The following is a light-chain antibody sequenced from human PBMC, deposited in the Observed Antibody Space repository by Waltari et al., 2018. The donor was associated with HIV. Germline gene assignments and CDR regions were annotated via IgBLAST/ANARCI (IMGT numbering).Light chain of an antibody. CDR2: DDT. Sequence: SYELTQPPSVSVSPGQTARITCSGDALPKKSAYWYQQKSGQAPIRVIYDDTKRPSGIPERFSGSTSGTMATLTISGAQVEDEADYYCYSRDISGIHFVFGTVTKVTVL. CDR3: YSRDISGIHFV. V-gene: IGLV3-10*01. CDR1: ALPKKS. J-gene: IGLJ1*01.